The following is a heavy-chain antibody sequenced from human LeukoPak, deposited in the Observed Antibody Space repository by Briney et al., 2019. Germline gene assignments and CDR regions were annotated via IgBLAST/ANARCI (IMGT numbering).Heavy chain of an antibody. V-gene: IGHV6-1*01. Sequence: SQTLSLTCAISGDIVSSTIAAWNWIRQSPSRGLEWLGRTYYRSKWYYDYALSVKSRITINPDTSKNQFSLQLNSVTPEDTAVYYCARTSYSGNPPLNWFDPWGQGTLVTVSS. J-gene: IGHJ5*02. D-gene: IGHD5-12*01. CDR1: GDIVSSTIAA. CDR2: TYYRSKWYY. CDR3: ARTSYSGNPPLNWFDP.